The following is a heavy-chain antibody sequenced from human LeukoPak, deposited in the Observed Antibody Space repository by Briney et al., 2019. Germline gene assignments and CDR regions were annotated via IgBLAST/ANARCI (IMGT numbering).Heavy chain of an antibody. J-gene: IGHJ6*02. CDR1: GFSFSSSG. D-gene: IGHD6-13*01. Sequence: PGRSLRLSCAASGFSFSSSGMHWVRQAPGKGLEWVAVIWYHGRNEYYADSVKGRFTISRDNSENTLSLQMNSLRAEDTAVYYCARSGIGGMDVWGQGTTVTVSS. V-gene: IGHV3-33*01. CDR3: ARSGIGGMDV. CDR2: IWYHGRNE.